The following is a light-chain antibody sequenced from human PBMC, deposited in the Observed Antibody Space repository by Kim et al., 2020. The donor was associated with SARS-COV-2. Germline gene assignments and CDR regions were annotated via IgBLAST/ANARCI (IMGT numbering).Light chain of an antibody. CDR2: EVN. CDR1: GSDIGTFDY. Sequence: GQSVLISCTGTGSDIGTFDYVSWYQQHPGKAPKLIIYEVNKRPSGVPDRFSGSKSGNTASLTVSGLRTEDEAHYYCSSYAGRQSGLFGGGTQLTVL. J-gene: IGLJ3*02. V-gene: IGLV2-8*01. CDR3: SSYAGRQSGL.